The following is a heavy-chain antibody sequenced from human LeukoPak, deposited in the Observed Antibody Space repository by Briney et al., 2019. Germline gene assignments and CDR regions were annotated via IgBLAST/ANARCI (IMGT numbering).Heavy chain of an antibody. CDR1: GFTFDDYA. CDR3: AKDKSSTVITPADY. V-gene: IGHV3-9*01. D-gene: IGHD4-23*01. J-gene: IGHJ4*02. Sequence: PGGPLRLSCAASGFTFDDYAMHWVRQAPGKGLEWDSGISWHSGSIGYADSVKGRFTISRDNAENSLYLQMNSLRAEDTAFYYCAKDKSSTVITPADYWGQGTLVTVSS. CDR2: ISWHSGSI.